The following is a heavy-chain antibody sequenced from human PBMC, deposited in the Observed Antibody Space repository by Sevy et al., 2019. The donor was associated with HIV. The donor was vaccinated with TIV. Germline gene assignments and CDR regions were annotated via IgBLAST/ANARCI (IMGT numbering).Heavy chain of an antibody. CDR3: ASVYSSRWDDDFDI. J-gene: IGHJ3*02. D-gene: IGHD6-13*01. CDR1: GYTFTSYD. CDR2: INQNSGNT. V-gene: IGHV1-8*01. Sequence: ASVKVSCKASGYTFTSYDFNWVRQATGQGLEWMGRINQNSGNTGYAQKFQGRVTMTRNTSISTAYMELRSLRSEDTAGYYCASVYSSRWDDDFDIWGQGTMVTVSS.